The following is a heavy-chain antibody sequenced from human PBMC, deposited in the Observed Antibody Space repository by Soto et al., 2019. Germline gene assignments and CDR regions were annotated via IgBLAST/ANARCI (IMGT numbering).Heavy chain of an antibody. D-gene: IGHD2-2*01. J-gene: IGHJ6*02. CDR3: SRVGCSNSKCYTRVMDD. CDR2: IYSDGTT. CDR1: CGSISGYY. Sequence: SETLSLTFTVSCGSISGYYWSWVRQPAGKGLDWVGRIYSDGTTNYSPSLKSRVTMSLDTSKDQFSLHLNSVTAADTAVYYCSRVGCSNSKCYTRVMDDWGQWSTVTVSS. V-gene: IGHV4-4*07.